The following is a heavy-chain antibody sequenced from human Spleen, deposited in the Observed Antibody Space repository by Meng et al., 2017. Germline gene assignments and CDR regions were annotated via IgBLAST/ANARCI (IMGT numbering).Heavy chain of an antibody. CDR3: ARGTPGRSYSDY. CDR2: FVSNADT. Sequence: AQLLQPGADVEKPVASVWVSCKASHYTSATYGISWFRQAPGQGLEWVGWFVSNADTYPAQKFQGRVTMTRDTHTSTDFLELRSLRFDDTAIYYCARGTPGRSYSDYWGQGTLVTVSS. J-gene: IGHJ4*02. V-gene: IGHV1-18*01. CDR1: HYTSATYG. D-gene: IGHD3-10*01.